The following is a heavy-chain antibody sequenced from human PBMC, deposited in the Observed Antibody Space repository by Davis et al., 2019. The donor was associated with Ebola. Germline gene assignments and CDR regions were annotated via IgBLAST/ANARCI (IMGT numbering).Heavy chain of an antibody. CDR1: GVYLGSSGYY. Sequence: PSETLSLTCNVSGVYLGSSGYYWGFVRQPPGKGLEWIGFISYTGTTNYNSSLKSRVTISVDTSKNQFSLKLSSVTAADTAIYYCARGGASSKYFDYWGQGSLVTVSS. CDR3: ARGGASSKYFDY. CDR2: ISYTGTT. J-gene: IGHJ4*02. V-gene: IGHV4-61*08. D-gene: IGHD3-16*01.